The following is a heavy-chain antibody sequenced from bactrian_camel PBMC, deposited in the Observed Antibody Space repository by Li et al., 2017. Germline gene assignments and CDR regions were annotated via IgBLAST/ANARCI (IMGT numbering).Heavy chain of an antibody. CDR3: KMGGSLRCDGF. D-gene: IGHD3*01. Sequence: HVQLVESGGGSVQSGGSLRLSCTAPGLTANQCAVSWYRQAAGKGREWFSFIEADGRTNYDDSVKGRFTLSLDKAKDTVYLQMNSLRPEDTAKYSCKMGGSLRCDGFWGPGTQVTVSS. V-gene: IGHV3S9*01. CDR1: GLTANQCA. J-gene: IGHJ4*01. CDR2: IEADGRT.